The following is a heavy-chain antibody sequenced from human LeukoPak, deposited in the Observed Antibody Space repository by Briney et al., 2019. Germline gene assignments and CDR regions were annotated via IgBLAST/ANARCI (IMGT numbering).Heavy chain of an antibody. CDR3: ARGPITIFGIYMNV. V-gene: IGHV4-34*01. CDR2: INHSGTI. CDR1: GGPISGYY. Sequence: KPSETLSLTCVVQGGPISGYYWSWIRQPPGKGLEWVGEINHSGTINYSSSLKRRVSISEDTSKNQFSLKLNSVTAADTAVYYCARGPITIFGIYMNVWGEGTTVTASS. J-gene: IGHJ6*03. D-gene: IGHD3-3*01.